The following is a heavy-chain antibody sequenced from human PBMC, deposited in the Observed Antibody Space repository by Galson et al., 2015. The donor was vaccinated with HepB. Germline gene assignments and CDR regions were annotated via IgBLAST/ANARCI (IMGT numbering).Heavy chain of an antibody. CDR1: GYTLTELS. J-gene: IGHJ3*02. Sequence: SVKVSCKVSGYTLTELSMHWVRQAPGKGLEWMGGFDPEDGETIYAQKFQGRVTMTEDTSTDTAYMELSSLRSEDTAVYYCATVIVGATYDAFDIWGQGTMVTVSS. V-gene: IGHV1-24*01. CDR3: ATVIVGATYDAFDI. D-gene: IGHD1-26*01. CDR2: FDPEDGET.